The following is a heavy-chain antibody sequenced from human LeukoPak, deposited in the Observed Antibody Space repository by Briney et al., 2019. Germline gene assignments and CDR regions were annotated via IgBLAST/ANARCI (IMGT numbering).Heavy chain of an antibody. CDR3: ARHKGSTYYDFWSGYPIGRAFDI. CDR2: IYHSGST. CDR1: GGSISSSNW. D-gene: IGHD3-3*01. Sequence: PSETLSLTCAVSGGSISSSNWWSWVRQPPGQGLEWIGEIYHSGSTNYNPSLKSRVTISVDKSKNQFSLKLSSVTAADTAVYYCARHKGSTYYDFWSGYPIGRAFDIWGQGTMVTVSS. V-gene: IGHV4-4*02. J-gene: IGHJ3*02.